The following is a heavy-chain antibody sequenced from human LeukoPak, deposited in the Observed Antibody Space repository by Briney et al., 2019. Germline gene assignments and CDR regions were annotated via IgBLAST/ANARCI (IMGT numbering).Heavy chain of an antibody. V-gene: IGHV3-11*04. CDR3: ARVAQQSWVDY. CDR1: GFTFSDYY. CDR2: IGSSGNNI. D-gene: IGHD1-1*01. Sequence: SGGSLRLSCAASGFTFSDYYMSWIRQAPGKGLEWVSYIGSSGNNICYADSVEGRFTISRDNAKNSLYLQMNSLRAEDTAVYYCARVAQQSWVDYWGQGTLVTVSS. J-gene: IGHJ4*02.